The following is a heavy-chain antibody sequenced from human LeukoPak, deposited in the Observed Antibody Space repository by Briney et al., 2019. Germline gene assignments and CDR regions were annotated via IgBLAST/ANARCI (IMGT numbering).Heavy chain of an antibody. J-gene: IGHJ4*02. V-gene: IGHV4-61*02. D-gene: IGHD2-2*01. CDR2: IYSSGSS. Sequence: SETLSLTCTVSGGSITSAGYSWGWIRQPAGKGLEWIGRIYSSGSSSSNLSLKSRVTISVDTSKNQFSLKLRSVTAADTAVYYCARGYCTSTSCSENRYYFDSWGQRTLVTVSS. CDR3: ARGYCTSTSCSENRYYFDS. CDR1: GGSITSAGYS.